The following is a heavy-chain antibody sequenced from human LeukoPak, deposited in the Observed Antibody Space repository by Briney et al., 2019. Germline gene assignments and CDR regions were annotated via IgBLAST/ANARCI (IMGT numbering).Heavy chain of an antibody. J-gene: IGHJ4*02. D-gene: IGHD6-19*01. CDR3: ARGSGWFYFDY. Sequence: GGSLRLSCATSGFTFSSYWMHWVRQAPGKGLVWVSRINSDGSSTSYADSVKGRFTISRDNAKNTLYLQMNSLRAEDTAVYYCARGSGWFYFDYWGQGTLVTVSS. CDR2: INSDGSST. V-gene: IGHV3-74*01. CDR1: GFTFSSYW.